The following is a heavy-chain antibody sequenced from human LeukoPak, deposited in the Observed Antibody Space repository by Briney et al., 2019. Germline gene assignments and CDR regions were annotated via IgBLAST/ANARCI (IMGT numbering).Heavy chain of an antibody. J-gene: IGHJ6*03. Sequence: GGSLRLSCAASGFTFNTYNMNWVRQAPGKGLEWVSSISSSSSSYIYYADSVKGRFTISRDNAKNSLYLQMNSLRAEDTAVYYCAREHSGYDFPGRDYYYMDVWGKGTTVTISS. D-gene: IGHD5-12*01. CDR1: GFTFNTYN. CDR2: ISSSSSSYI. V-gene: IGHV3-21*01. CDR3: AREHSGYDFPGRDYYYMDV.